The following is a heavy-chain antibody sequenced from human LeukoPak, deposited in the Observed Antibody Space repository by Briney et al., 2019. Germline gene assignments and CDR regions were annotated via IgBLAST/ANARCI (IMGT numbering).Heavy chain of an antibody. V-gene: IGHV3-74*01. D-gene: IGHD3-22*01. CDR3: ARDLTGPYDH. Sequence: PGGSLRLPCAASGFTVSRYWMHWVRQAPGKGLVWVARINVEGNYIDYAESVKGRFTISRDSAKNTLYLQMNSVRAEDTAVYSCARDLTGPYDHWGQGTLVTVSS. CDR1: GFTVSRYW. CDR2: INVEGNYI. J-gene: IGHJ4*02.